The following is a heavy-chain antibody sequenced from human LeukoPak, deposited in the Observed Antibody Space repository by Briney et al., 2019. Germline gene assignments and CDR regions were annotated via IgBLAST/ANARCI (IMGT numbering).Heavy chain of an antibody. J-gene: IGHJ6*03. CDR1: GFTFSSYS. CDR3: ARDGGWYKRGLAYYYYYMDV. D-gene: IGHD6-19*01. Sequence: PGGSLRLSCAASGFTFSSYSMNWVRQAPGKGLEWVSSISSSSSYIYYADSVKGRFTISRDNAKNSLYLQMNSLRAEDTAFYYCARDGGWYKRGLAYYYYYMDVWGKGTTVTVSS. CDR2: ISSSSSYI. V-gene: IGHV3-21*04.